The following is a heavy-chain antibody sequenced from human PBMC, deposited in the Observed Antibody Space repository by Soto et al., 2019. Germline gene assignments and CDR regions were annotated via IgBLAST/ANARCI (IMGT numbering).Heavy chain of an antibody. CDR1: GFSFNNYA. CDR3: AKSAHPAVVTLYYFDS. J-gene: IGHJ4*02. D-gene: IGHD2-21*02. V-gene: IGHV3-30*18. Sequence: QVQLVESGGGVVQPWRSLRLSCAASGFSFNNYAMHWVRQAPGKGLEWVTLISDDGSKKYFADSVKGRFTVSRDNSNNTLFLQMNSLKTEDTAVYYCAKSAHPAVVTLYYFDSWGQGTLVTVSS. CDR2: ISDDGSKK.